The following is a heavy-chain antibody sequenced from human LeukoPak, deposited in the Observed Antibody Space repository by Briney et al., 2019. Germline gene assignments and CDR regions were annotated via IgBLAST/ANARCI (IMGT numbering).Heavy chain of an antibody. CDR3: ARAHDALGTFRTAEYFQH. D-gene: IGHD1-14*01. V-gene: IGHV3-7*01. Sequence: GGSLRLSCAASGFTFSSYWMSWVRQAPGKGLEWVANIKQDGSEKYYVDSVKGRFTISRDNAKNSLYLQMNSLRAEDTAVYYCARAHDALGTFRTAEYFQHWGQGTLVTVSS. CDR1: GFTFSSYW. CDR2: IKQDGSEK. J-gene: IGHJ1*01.